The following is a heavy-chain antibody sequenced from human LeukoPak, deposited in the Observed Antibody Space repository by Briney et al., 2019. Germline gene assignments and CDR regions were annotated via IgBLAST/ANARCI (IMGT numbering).Heavy chain of an antibody. D-gene: IGHD6-19*01. Sequence: ASVNVSCKASGYTFTSYDINWVRQATGQGLEWMGWMNPNSGNTGYAQKFQGRVTMTRNTSISTAYMELSSLRSEDTAVYYCARGYRKVAGRGNWFDPWGQGTLVTVSS. CDR3: ARGYRKVAGRGNWFDP. CDR1: GYTFTSYD. CDR2: MNPNSGNT. J-gene: IGHJ5*02. V-gene: IGHV1-8*01.